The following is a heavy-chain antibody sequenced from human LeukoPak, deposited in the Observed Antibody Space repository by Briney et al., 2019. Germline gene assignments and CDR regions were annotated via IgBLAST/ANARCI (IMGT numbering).Heavy chain of an antibody. CDR2: INHSGST. CDR3: ARHFTGWSITY. J-gene: IGHJ4*02. CDR1: GGSFSGYY. Sequence: SETLSLTCAVYGGSFSGYYWSWIRQPPGKGLEWIGEINHSGSTNYNPSLKSRVTISVDTSRNQLSLKLSSVTAADTAVYYCARHFTGWSITYWGQGTLVTVSS. D-gene: IGHD6-19*01. V-gene: IGHV4-34*01.